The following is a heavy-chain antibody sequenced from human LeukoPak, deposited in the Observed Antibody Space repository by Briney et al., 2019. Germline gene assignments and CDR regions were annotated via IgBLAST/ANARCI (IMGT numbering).Heavy chain of an antibody. CDR2: IYYTGST. CDR1: GGSISSYY. V-gene: IGHV4-59*01. J-gene: IGHJ3*02. D-gene: IGHD4-11*01. Sequence: SETLSLTCSVSGGSISSYYWSWIWQPPGKGLEWIGYIYYTGSTNYNPSLESRVTISIDTSKKQLSLKLRSVTAADTAVYYCARDRRESSKPNDAFDIWGQGTMVTVSS. CDR3: ARDRRESSKPNDAFDI.